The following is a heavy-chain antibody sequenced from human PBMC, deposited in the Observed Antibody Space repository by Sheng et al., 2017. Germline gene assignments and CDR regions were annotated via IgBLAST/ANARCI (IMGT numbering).Heavy chain of an antibody. D-gene: IGHD3-16*01. CDR3: AKAPVMITFGIDY. CDR1: GFTFSSYG. Sequence: QVQLVESGGGVVQPGRSLRLSCAASGFTFSSYGMHWVRQAPGKGLEWVAVISYDGSNKYYADSVKGRFTISRDNSKNTLYLQMNSLRAEDTAVYYCAKAPVMITFGIDYWGQGTLVTVVL. V-gene: IGHV3-30*18. J-gene: IGHJ4*02. CDR2: ISYDGSNK.